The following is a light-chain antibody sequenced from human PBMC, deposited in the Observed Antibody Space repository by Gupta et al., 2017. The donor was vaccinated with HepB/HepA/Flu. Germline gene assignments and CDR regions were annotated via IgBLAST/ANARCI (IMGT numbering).Light chain of an antibody. Sequence: SALTQPASVSGSPGQSITISCTGTSSDVGGYNYVSWYQQHPGKAPNLMIYDVSNRPSVVATRFSGSNSGNTASLTISGLHAEDEADYYCSSYTSSINYVVFGGGTKLTVL. CDR3: SSYTSSINYVV. J-gene: IGLJ2*01. CDR2: DVS. V-gene: IGLV2-14*01. CDR1: SSDVGGYNY.